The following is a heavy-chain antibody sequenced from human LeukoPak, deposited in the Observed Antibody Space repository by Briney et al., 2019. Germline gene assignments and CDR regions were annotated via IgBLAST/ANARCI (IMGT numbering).Heavy chain of an antibody. J-gene: IGHJ4*02. CDR1: GFTFTNYA. CDR3: VKGLVQTTMSYSVDY. V-gene: IGHV3-30*18. D-gene: IGHD1-1*01. CDR2: ISSDGSKN. Sequence: PGGSLRLSCAGSGFTFTNYAMHWVRQTPGKGLEWVPLISSDGSKNIYADPVKGRFTVSRDNSKNTLYLQMNSLRAEDTAVYYCVKGLVQTTMSYSVDYWGQGALVTVSS.